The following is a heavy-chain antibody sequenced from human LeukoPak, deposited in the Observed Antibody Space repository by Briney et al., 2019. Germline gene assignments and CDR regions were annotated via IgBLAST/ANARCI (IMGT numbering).Heavy chain of an antibody. CDR2: ISSGGSTV. Sequence: GGSLRLSCAASRFTLSRYEINWVRQAPGKGLEWVSYISSGGSTVSYTDSVKGRFTISRDNARNSVYLQMNSLRAEDTAIYYCARDSYDSSGFYAFDSRGQGTLVTVSS. V-gene: IGHV3-48*03. J-gene: IGHJ4*02. D-gene: IGHD3-22*01. CDR3: ARDSYDSSGFYAFDS. CDR1: RFTLSRYE.